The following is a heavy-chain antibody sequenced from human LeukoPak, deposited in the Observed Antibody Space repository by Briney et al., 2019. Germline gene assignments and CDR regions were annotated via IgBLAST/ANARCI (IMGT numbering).Heavy chain of an antibody. CDR3: SKDLGCSITGCRYNWSDP. CDR2: ISGSGGST. D-gene: IGHD2-2*01. V-gene: IGHV3-23*01. J-gene: IGHJ5*02. Sequence: GGSLRLSCAASGFTFSSYAMSWVRQAPGKGLEWVSAISGSGGSTYYADSVKGRFTISRDNSKNTLYLQMNSLRAEDTALYYCSKDLGCSITGCRYNWSDPWGQGTLVTASP. CDR1: GFTFSSYA.